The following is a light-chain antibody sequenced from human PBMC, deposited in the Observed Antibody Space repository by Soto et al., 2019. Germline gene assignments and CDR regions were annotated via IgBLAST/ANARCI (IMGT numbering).Light chain of an antibody. V-gene: IGKV3-20*01. Sequence: EIVMTQSPRTLTLSPGVRVTLSCRASQTPSDNNLAWCQQRPGQDPRLLIYGASYRETGIPDRFAGSGSGTDFTLTISSLEPEDFAVYYCQQYATSSYTFGQGTKLEFK. CDR1: QTPSDNN. CDR3: QQYATSSYT. J-gene: IGKJ2*01. CDR2: GAS.